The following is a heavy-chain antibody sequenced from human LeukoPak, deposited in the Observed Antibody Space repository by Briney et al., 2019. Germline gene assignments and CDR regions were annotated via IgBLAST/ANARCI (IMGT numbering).Heavy chain of an antibody. Sequence: PGGSLRLSCAASGFTFSSYAMSWVRQAPGKGLEWVSAISGSGGSTYYADSVKGRFTISRDNSKNTLYVQMNSLRAEDTAVYYCAKDLAVTTYNFDYWGQGTLVTVSS. CDR3: AKDLAVTTYNFDY. V-gene: IGHV3-23*01. D-gene: IGHD4-17*01. CDR1: GFTFSSYA. CDR2: ISGSGGST. J-gene: IGHJ4*02.